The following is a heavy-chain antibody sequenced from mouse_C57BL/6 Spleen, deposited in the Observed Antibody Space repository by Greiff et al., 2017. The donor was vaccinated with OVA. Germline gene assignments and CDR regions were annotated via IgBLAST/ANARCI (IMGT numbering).Heavy chain of an antibody. CDR3: ARDEKQLRLLAWFAY. Sequence: VHVKQSGPELVKPGASVKISCKASGYSFTDYNMNWVKQSNGKSLEWIGVINPNYGTTSYNQKFKGKATLTVDQSSSTAYMQLNSLTSEDSAVYYCARDEKQLRLLAWFAYWGQGTLVTVSA. D-gene: IGHD3-2*02. J-gene: IGHJ3*01. CDR2: INPNYGTT. V-gene: IGHV1-39*01. CDR1: GYSFTDYN.